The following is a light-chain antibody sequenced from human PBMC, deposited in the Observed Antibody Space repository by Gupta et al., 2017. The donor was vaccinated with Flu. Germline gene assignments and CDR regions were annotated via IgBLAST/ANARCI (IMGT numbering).Light chain of an antibody. Sequence: GIRKDLLWYQQKPGKAPQLLIYGASSLQSGVPSRFSGSGSGTDFTLTISSLQPEDFATYYCLQAYNFPPVFGPGTKVDVK. J-gene: IGKJ3*01. CDR1: GIRKD. V-gene: IGKV1-6*01. CDR3: LQAYNFPPV. CDR2: GAS.